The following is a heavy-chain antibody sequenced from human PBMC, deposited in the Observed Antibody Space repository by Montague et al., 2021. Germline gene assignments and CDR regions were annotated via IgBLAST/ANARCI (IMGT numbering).Heavy chain of an antibody. CDR2: LDYSGTT. CDR1: GDSISSEGNF. J-gene: IGHJ5*02. CDR3: AKQDYFVSGTSYKGFDP. V-gene: IGHV4-39*07. Sequence: SETLSLTCSVSGDSISSEGNFWGWIRQPPGKGLEWIGVLDYSGTTYYSPSLRSRVTMSIDTSTNQFSLKLSFVTAADTAVYYCAKQDYFVSGTSYKGFDPWGQGILVTVSS. D-gene: IGHD3-10*01.